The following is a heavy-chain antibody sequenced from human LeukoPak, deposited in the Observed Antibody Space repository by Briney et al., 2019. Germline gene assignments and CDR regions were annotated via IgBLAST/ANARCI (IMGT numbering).Heavy chain of an antibody. CDR1: GGSFSGYY. CDR3: ARGDYGSPGAFDI. D-gene: IGHD3-10*01. V-gene: IGHV4-34*01. CDR2: INHSGST. J-gene: IGHJ3*02. Sequence: PSETLSLTCAVYGGSFSGYYWSWLRQPPGKGREWRGEINHSGSTNYNPSLTSRVTISVDTSKNQFSLKLSSVTAADTAVYYCARGDYGSPGAFDIWGQGTMVTVSS.